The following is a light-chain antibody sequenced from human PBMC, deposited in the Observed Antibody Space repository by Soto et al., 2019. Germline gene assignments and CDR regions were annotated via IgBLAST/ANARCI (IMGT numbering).Light chain of an antibody. Sequence: EIVLTQSPATLSLSPGERATLSCRASQSVSSYLAWYQQKPGQAPRLLMYDTSNRAPGIPARFSGSGSGTDFTLTISSLEPEDFAGYFCQQRSKFLWTFGQGTKVDI. CDR3: QQRSKFLWT. J-gene: IGKJ1*01. CDR1: QSVSSY. V-gene: IGKV3-11*01. CDR2: DTS.